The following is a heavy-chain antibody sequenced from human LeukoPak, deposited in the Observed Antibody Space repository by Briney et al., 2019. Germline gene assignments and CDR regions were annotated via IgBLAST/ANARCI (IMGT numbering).Heavy chain of an antibody. CDR1: GVAISPYY. CDR3: ARGRWRIDY. CDR2: IYYSGST. Sequence: SETLSLTCTVSGVAISPYYWTWIRQPPGKGLEWIGYIYYSGSTSYNPSLKSRVTISVDTSKSQFSLKLTSVPAADTAVYYCARGRWRIDYWGQGTLVTVSS. D-gene: IGHD4-23*01. V-gene: IGHV4-59*01. J-gene: IGHJ4*02.